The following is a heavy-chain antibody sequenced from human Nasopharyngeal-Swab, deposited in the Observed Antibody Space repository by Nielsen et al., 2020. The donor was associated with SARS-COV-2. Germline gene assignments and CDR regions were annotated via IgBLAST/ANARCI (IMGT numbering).Heavy chain of an antibody. Sequence: GGSLRLSCAASGFTFSSYSMNWVRQAPGKGLVWVSRINSDGSSTSYADSVKGRFTISRDNAKNTLYLQMNSLRAEDTAVYYCAREPPATYYYDSSGYPKSSYYYGMDVWGQGTTVTVSS. J-gene: IGHJ6*02. D-gene: IGHD3-22*01. CDR1: GFTFSSYS. CDR2: INSDGSST. CDR3: AREPPATYYYDSSGYPKSSYYYGMDV. V-gene: IGHV3-74*01.